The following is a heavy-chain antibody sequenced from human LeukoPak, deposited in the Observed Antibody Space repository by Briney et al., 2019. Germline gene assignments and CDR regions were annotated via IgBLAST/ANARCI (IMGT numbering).Heavy chain of an antibody. CDR3: ARLGQIQWLSKYSAFDI. D-gene: IGHD6-19*01. CDR2: IYYSGSS. V-gene: IGHV4-59*05. J-gene: IGHJ3*02. CDR1: GGSISIYY. Sequence: SETLSLTCTVCGGSISIYYWSWIRQPQGKGLVWIGSIYYSGSSYYNPSLKSRVTISVSTSKNQSSLKLSSVTAADTAVYYYARLGQIQWLSKYSAFDIWGQGTMVTVSS.